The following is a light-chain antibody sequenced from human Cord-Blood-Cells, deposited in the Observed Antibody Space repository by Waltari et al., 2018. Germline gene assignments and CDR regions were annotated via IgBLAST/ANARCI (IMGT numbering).Light chain of an antibody. CDR1: QSISSY. CDR3: QQSYSTPLT. CDR2: AAS. V-gene: IGKV1-39*01. Sequence: DIQMTQSPSSLSESVGDRVTITCRASQSISSYLNWYQQKPGKAPKLLIYAASSLQSGVPSRFSGSGSGIDFTLTINSLQPEDFATYYCQQSYSTPLTFGPGTKVDIK. J-gene: IGKJ3*01.